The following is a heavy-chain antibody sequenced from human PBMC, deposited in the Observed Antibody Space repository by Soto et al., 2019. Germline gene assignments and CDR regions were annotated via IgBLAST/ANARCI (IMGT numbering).Heavy chain of an antibody. V-gene: IGHV6-1*01. CDR1: GDSVSSNSAA. CDR3: ARDRTRITIFGVVTSNWFDP. J-gene: IGHJ5*02. D-gene: IGHD3-3*01. Sequence: KQSQTLSLTCAISGDSVSSNSAAWNWIRQSPSRGLEWLGRTYYRSKWYNDYAVSVKSRITINPDTSKNQFSLQLNSVTPEDTAVYYCARDRTRITIFGVVTSNWFDPWGQGTLVTVSS. CDR2: TYYRSKWYN.